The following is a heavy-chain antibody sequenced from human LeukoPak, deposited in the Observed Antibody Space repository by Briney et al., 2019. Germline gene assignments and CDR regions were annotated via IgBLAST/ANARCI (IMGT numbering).Heavy chain of an antibody. CDR2: IYSGGST. J-gene: IGHJ4*02. V-gene: IGHV3-53*01. Sequence: GGSLRLSCAAAGFPISSNYMSWGRQAPGKGLEWVSVIYSGGSTYYADSVEGRFTISRDNSKNTLYLQMNSLRAEDTAVYYCARDTGPEPMGDYWGQGTLVTVSS. CDR1: GFPISSNY. CDR3: ARDTGPEPMGDY. D-gene: IGHD1-14*01.